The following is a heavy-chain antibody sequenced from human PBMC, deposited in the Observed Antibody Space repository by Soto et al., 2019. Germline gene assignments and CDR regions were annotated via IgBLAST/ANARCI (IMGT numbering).Heavy chain of an antibody. CDR2: ISGSGGST. V-gene: IGHV3-23*01. D-gene: IGHD6-19*01. Sequence: GGSLRLSCAASGFTFSSYAMSWVRQAPGKGLEWVSAISGSGGSTYYADSVKGRLTISRDNSKNTLYLQMKSLRAEDTAVYYCAKDGQWLVRPHYFDDWGQRTLVTVSS. J-gene: IGHJ4*02. CDR1: GFTFSSYA. CDR3: AKDGQWLVRPHYFDD.